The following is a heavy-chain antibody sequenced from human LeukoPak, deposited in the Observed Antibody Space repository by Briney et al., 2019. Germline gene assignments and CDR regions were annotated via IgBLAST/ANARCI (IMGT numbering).Heavy chain of an antibody. J-gene: IGHJ3*01. D-gene: IGHD1-1*01. V-gene: IGHV1-2*02. Sequence: ASVKISCKASGYIFTDYYMHWVRQAPGQGLEWMGWINPKSDGTKYAQNFQGRVTMTWDTSISTAYMEVSRLTSDDTAMFYCARDPPGTTAFDLWGQGTMVTVSS. CDR2: INPKSDGT. CDR1: GYIFTDYY. CDR3: ARDPPGTTAFDL.